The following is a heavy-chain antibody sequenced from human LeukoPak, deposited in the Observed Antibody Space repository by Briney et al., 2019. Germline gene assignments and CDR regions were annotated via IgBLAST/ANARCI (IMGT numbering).Heavy chain of an antibody. D-gene: IGHD3-9*01. CDR3: ARGIMPGYYDILTGYFLSLGTPHYFDY. Sequence: SETLSLTCTVSGGSISSGSYYWSWIRQPAGKRLEWIGHIYRSGSTNYNPSLKSRVTISVDTSKNQFSLKLSSVTAADTAVYYCARGIMPGYYDILTGYFLSLGTPHYFDYWGQGTLVTVSS. CDR2: IYRSGST. V-gene: IGHV4-61*09. CDR1: GGSISSGSYY. J-gene: IGHJ4*02.